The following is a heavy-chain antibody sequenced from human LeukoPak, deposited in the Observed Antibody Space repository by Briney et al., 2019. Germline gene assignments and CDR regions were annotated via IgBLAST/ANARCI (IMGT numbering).Heavy chain of an antibody. CDR3: AREWQGGIAAAGTRIEGDY. CDR2: IKQDGSEK. J-gene: IGHJ4*02. D-gene: IGHD6-13*01. V-gene: IGHV3-7*01. CDR1: GFSASGYW. Sequence: PGGSLRLSCAVSGFSASGYWMTWVRQAPGKGLEWVANIKQDGSEKNDVDSVKGRFTISRDNAENSLFLQMNSLRVEDTAVYYCAREWQGGIAAAGTRIEGDYWGQGTLVAVSS.